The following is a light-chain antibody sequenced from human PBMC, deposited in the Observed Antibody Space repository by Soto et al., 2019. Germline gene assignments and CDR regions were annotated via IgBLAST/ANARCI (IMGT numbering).Light chain of an antibody. J-gene: IGKJ2*01. Sequence: IVLTQSPGTLSLSPGERATLSCRASQSFSSSYLAWYQQQPGQAPRLLIYASFKRAAGIPDRFTGSDSGTDFTLSISRLEPEDFAMYYCQHYGNSHMYTFGQGTRLEV. V-gene: IGKV3-20*01. CDR1: QSFSSSY. CDR2: ASF. CDR3: QHYGNSHMYT.